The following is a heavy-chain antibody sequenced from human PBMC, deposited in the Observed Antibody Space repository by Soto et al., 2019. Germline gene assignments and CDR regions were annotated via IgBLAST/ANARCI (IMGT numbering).Heavy chain of an antibody. J-gene: IGHJ3*02. CDR3: AREGYCRSTSCYHDAFDI. CDR2: IRSIGSIM. V-gene: IGHV3-48*03. CDR1: GFTFSDYE. Sequence: EVQLVESGGGLVQPGGSLRLSCAASGFTFSDYEMNWVRQAPGKGLEWLSYIRSIGSIMYYADSVKGRLTISRDNAKNSLYLHMNSLRAEDTAVYYCAREGYCRSTSCYHDAFDIWGQGTMVTVSS. D-gene: IGHD2-2*01.